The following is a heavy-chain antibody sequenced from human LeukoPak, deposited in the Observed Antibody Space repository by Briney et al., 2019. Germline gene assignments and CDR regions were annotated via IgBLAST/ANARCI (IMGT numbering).Heavy chain of an antibody. CDR2: INHSGST. CDR3: ARRLRSTVRFYFDY. Sequence: SETLSLTCAVYGGPFSGYYWSWIRQPPGKGLEWIGEINHSGSTNYNPSLKSRVTISVDTSKNQFSLKLSSVTAADTAVYYCARRLRSTVRFYFDYWGQGTLVTVSS. D-gene: IGHD2-2*01. V-gene: IGHV4-34*01. CDR1: GGPFSGYY. J-gene: IGHJ4*02.